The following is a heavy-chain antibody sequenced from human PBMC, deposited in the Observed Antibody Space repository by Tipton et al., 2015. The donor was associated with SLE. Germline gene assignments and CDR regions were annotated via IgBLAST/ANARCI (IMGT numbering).Heavy chain of an antibody. J-gene: IGHJ4*02. V-gene: IGHV4-31*09. D-gene: IGHD3-3*01. Sequence: TLSLTCTVPGGSISSGGYYWSWIRQHPGKGLEWIGYIYYSGSTYYNPSLKSRVTISVDTSKNQFSLKLSSVTAADTAVYYCRVVSDVSFDYWGQGTLVTVSS. CDR2: IYYSGST. CDR1: GGSISSGGYY. CDR3: RVVSDVSFDY.